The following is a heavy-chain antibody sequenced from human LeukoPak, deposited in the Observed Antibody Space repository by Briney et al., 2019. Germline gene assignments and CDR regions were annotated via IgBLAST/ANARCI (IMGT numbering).Heavy chain of an antibody. CDR1: GGSFSGYY. V-gene: IGHV4-34*01. Sequence: SETLSLTCAVYGGSFSGYYWSWLRQPPGKGLEWIGEINHSGSTNYNPSLKSRVTISVDTSKNQFSLKLSSVTAADTAVYYCARMLSTVTTGYYFDYRGQGTLVTVSS. CDR2: INHSGST. D-gene: IGHD4-17*01. CDR3: ARMLSTVTTGYYFDY. J-gene: IGHJ4*02.